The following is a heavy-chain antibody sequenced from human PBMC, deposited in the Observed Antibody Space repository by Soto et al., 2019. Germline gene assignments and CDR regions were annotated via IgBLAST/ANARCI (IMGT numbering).Heavy chain of an antibody. J-gene: IGHJ4*02. V-gene: IGHV1-69*08. CDR3: SREDSPIKDIVVGVSGGFGF. D-gene: IGHD2-15*01. Sequence: QVQLVQSGAEVKKPGSSVKVSCKASGGTFSSYTISWVRQAPGQGLEWMGRIIPILGIANYAQKFQGRVNDTADKSTSTAFMELSNLRTEETDVYYFSREDSPIKDIVVGVSGGFGFWGQGTLVTVSS. CDR2: IIPILGIA. CDR1: GGTFSSYT.